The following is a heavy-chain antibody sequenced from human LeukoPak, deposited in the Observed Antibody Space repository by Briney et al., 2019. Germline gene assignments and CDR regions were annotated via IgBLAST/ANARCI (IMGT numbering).Heavy chain of an antibody. J-gene: IGHJ6*03. Sequence: ASVKVSCKASGYTFTGYYMHWVRQAPGQGLEWMGWISAYNGNTNYAQKLQGRVTMTTDTSTSTAYMELRSLRSDDTAVYYCARAVSYYMDVWGKGTTVTVSS. CDR3: ARAVSYYMDV. CDR1: GYTFTGYY. CDR2: ISAYNGNT. V-gene: IGHV1-18*04.